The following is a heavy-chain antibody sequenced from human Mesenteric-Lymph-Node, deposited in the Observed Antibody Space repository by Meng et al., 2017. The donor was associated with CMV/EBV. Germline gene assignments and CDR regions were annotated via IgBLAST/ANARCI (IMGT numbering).Heavy chain of an antibody. D-gene: IGHD2-2*03. V-gene: IGHV3-30*04. CDR1: GFTFSSYA. CDR2: ISYDGSNK. Sequence: GESLKISCAASGFTFSSYAMQWVRQAPGKGLEWVAVISYDGSNKYYADSVKGRFTISRDNSKNTLFLQMNSLRAKDTAVYYCARNSVDAVLVPAAGLYGMDVWGQGTTVTVSS. CDR3: ARNSVDAVLVPAAGLYGMDV. J-gene: IGHJ6*02.